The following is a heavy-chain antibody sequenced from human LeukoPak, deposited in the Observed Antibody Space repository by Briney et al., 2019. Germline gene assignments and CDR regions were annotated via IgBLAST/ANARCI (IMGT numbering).Heavy chain of an antibody. CDR2: IKQDGSEK. CDR1: GFTFSSYW. Sequence: GGSLRLSCAASGFTFSSYWMSWVRQAPGKGLEWVANIKQDGSEKYYVDSVKGRFTISRDNAKNSLYLQMNSLRAEDTAVYYCAESGHRIAAAFNYWGQGTLVTVSS. D-gene: IGHD6-13*01. J-gene: IGHJ4*02. V-gene: IGHV3-7*01. CDR3: AESGHRIAAAFNY.